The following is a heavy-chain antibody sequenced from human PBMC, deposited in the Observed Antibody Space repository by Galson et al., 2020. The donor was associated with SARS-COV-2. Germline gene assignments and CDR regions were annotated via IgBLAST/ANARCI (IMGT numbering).Heavy chain of an antibody. CDR1: GYSFTSYW. V-gene: IGHV5-10-1*01. CDR3: ARHSEDGYCSSTSGYYYYYMDV. Sequence: KIGESLKISCKGSGYSFTSYWISWVRQMPGKGLEWMGRIDPSDSYTNYSPSFQGHVTISADESISTAYLQWSRLKAADTAMYYCARHSEDGYCSSTSGYYYYYMDVWGKGTTVTVSS. D-gene: IGHD2-2*03. CDR2: IDPSDSYT. J-gene: IGHJ6*03.